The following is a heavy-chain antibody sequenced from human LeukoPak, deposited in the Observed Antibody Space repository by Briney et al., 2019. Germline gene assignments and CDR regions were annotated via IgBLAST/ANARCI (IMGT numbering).Heavy chain of an antibody. CDR2: IYYSGST. D-gene: IGHD1-7*01. J-gene: IGHJ6*02. V-gene: IGHV4-61*08. CDR1: GGSISSGGYY. Sequence: PSETLSLTCTVSGGSISSGGYYWSWIRQHPGKGLEWIGYIYYSGSTNYNPSLKSRVTISVDTSKNQFSLKLSSVTAADTAVYYCARAPLRDWNYEPYYYGMDVWGQGTTVTVSS. CDR3: ARAPLRDWNYEPYYYGMDV.